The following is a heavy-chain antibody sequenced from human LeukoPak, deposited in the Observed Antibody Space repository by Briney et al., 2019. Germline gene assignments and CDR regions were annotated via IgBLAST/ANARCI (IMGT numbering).Heavy chain of an antibody. J-gene: IGHJ4*02. CDR2: ISHRGST. V-gene: IGHV4-38-2*02. D-gene: IGHD3-3*01. CDR1: GYSISNGYY. Sequence: NPSETLSLTCTVSGYSISNGYYWGWIRQPPGKWLEWVGSISHRGSTYYNPSLRSRITISLDRSKQKFSLKLTSVTAADTAVYFCARGAEYYAIWRGYAGYSDYWGQGISVTVSS. CDR3: ARGAEYYAIWRGYAGYSDY.